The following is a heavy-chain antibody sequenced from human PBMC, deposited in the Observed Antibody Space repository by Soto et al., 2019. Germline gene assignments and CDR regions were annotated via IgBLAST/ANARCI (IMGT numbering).Heavy chain of an antibody. CDR3: ARGGHGFWSGETYYYAMDV. CDR1: GYDFNIYD. D-gene: IGHD3-3*01. CDR2: MTPKRETP. V-gene: IGHV1-8*01. Sequence: QVHLVQSGAEVKKPGASVKVSCTASGYDFNIYDIHWVRQPTGQGLEWMRWMTPKRETPGYAPKFQGRVTMTRDTSRSAVDKEQSSLGSEDTAVYFGARGGHGFWSGETYYYAMDVWGQGTTVTVSS. J-gene: IGHJ6*02.